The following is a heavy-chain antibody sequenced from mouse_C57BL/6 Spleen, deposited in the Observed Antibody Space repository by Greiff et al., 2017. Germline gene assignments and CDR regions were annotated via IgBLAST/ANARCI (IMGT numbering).Heavy chain of an antibody. D-gene: IGHD2-1*01. CDR2: ISDGGSYT. V-gene: IGHV5-4*01. Sequence: DVMLVESGGGLVKPGGSLKLSCAASGFTFSSYAMSWVRQTPEKRLEWVATISDGGSYTYYPDNVKGRFTISRDNAKNNLYLQMSHLKSEDTAMYYCAREGGKGYAKDYWGQGTSVTVSS. CDR1: GFTFSSYA. CDR3: AREGGKGYAKDY. J-gene: IGHJ4*01.